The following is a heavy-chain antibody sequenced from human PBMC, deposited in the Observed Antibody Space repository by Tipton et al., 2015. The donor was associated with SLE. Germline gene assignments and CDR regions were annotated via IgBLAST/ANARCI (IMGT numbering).Heavy chain of an antibody. D-gene: IGHD4-17*01. Sequence: RSLRLSCAVSGFSFTTYGTHWVRQAPGKGLEWVAVIWYDGSKQFYADSVKGRFTISRDISKNTLFLQMNSLSADDTAVYYCAKGFWGLDYGDYGDNFENWGQGTLVTVSS. CDR2: IWYDGSKQ. CDR3: AKGFWGLDYGDYGDNFEN. V-gene: IGHV3-33*03. CDR1: GFSFTTYG. J-gene: IGHJ4*02.